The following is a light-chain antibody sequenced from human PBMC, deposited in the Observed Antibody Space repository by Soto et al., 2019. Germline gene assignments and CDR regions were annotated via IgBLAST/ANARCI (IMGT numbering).Light chain of an antibody. CDR1: QGISSY. Sequence: TGDRVTITCRASQGISSYLAWYQQKPGKAPKLLIYAASTLQSGVPSRFSGSGSGTDFTLTISCLQSEDFATYYCQQYYSYPRTFGQGTKVDIK. CDR2: AAS. J-gene: IGKJ1*01. CDR3: QQYYSYPRT. V-gene: IGKV1-8*01.